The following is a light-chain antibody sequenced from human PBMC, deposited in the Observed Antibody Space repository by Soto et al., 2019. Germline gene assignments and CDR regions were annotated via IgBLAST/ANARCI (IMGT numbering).Light chain of an antibody. Sequence: ESVWTKSTGTLSLSPGERATVSCRASQSITGSYLAWYQQKPGQAPRLLIYGASNRTTGIPDRFSGSGSGTDFTLTISRLEPEDFAVYYCQQYGSSGTFGQGTKVDIK. CDR3: QQYGSSGT. J-gene: IGKJ1*01. CDR1: QSITGSY. V-gene: IGKV3-20*01. CDR2: GAS.